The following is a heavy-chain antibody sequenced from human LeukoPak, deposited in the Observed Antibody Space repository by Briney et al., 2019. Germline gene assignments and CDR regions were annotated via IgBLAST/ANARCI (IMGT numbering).Heavy chain of an antibody. Sequence: GASVKVSCKASGYTFPSYGISWVRLAPGQGLEWMGWISAYNGNTNYARKLQGRVTMTTDTSTSTAYMELRSLRSDDTAVYYCARDYGIAVAGTFDPWGQGTLVTVSS. CDR2: ISAYNGNT. CDR3: ARDYGIAVAGTFDP. CDR1: GYTFPSYG. J-gene: IGHJ5*02. V-gene: IGHV1-18*01. D-gene: IGHD6-19*01.